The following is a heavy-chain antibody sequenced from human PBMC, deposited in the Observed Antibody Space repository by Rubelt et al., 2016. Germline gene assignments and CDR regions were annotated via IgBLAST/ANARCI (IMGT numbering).Heavy chain of an antibody. J-gene: IGHJ4*02. CDR3: TRDLSATSGEAY. CDR2: IGSKGGST. CDR1: GFTFTNAW. Sequence: QVQLVESGGGVVQPGGSLRLSCAASGFTFTNAWMNWVRQAPGKGREYGSAIGSKGGSTYHADSVKGRFTISRDNSKNTLYLQMNSLRAEDTAVYYCTRDLSATSGEAYWGQGTLVTVSS. V-gene: IGHV3-64*04. D-gene: IGHD5-12*01.